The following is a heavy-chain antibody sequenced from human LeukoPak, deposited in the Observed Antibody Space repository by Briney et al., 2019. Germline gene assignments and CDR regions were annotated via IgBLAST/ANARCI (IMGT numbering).Heavy chain of an antibody. CDR3: ARTTIFGVVYAFDI. J-gene: IGHJ3*02. CDR1: GFTFSSYS. V-gene: IGHV3-21*01. Sequence: GGSLRLSCAASGFTFSSYSMNWVRQAPGKGLEWVSSISSSSSYIYYADSVKGRFTISRDNAKNSLYLQMNSLRAEDTAVYYCARTTIFGVVYAFDIWGQGTMVTVSS. D-gene: IGHD3-3*01. CDR2: ISSSSSYI.